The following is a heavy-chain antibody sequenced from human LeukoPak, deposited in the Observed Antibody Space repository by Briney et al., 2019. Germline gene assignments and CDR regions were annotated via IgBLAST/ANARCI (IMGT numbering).Heavy chain of an antibody. CDR1: GGSISNYY. J-gene: IGHJ3*02. CDR2: IYYSGST. V-gene: IGHV4-59*01. CDR3: ARVGVATPSTAFDI. D-gene: IGHD5-12*01. Sequence: SSETLSLTRTVSGGSISNYYWSWIRQPPGKGLEWIGYIYYSGSTSYNPSLKSRVTISVDTSKNQFSLKLSSVTAADTAVYYCARVGVATPSTAFDIWGQGTMVTVSS.